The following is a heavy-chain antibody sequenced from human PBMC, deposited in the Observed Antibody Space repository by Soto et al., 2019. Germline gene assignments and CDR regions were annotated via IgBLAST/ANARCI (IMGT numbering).Heavy chain of an antibody. CDR3: ASYSRGRYDVIY. J-gene: IGHJ4*02. CDR2: IYYSVST. D-gene: IGHD6-19*01. V-gene: IGHV4-61*01. CDR1: GGSISSGSYY. Sequence: SETLSLTCTVSGGSISSGSYYWSWIRQPPGKGLEWIGYIYYSVSTNYNPSLKSRVTISVDTSKNQFSLKVSSVTAADTAVYYCASYSRGRYDVIYWGQETLDTVSS.